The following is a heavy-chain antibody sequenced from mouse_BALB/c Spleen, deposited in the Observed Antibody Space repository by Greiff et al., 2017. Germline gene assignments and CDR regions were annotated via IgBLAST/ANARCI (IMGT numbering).Heavy chain of an antibody. J-gene: IGHJ3*01. CDR2: INPSNGGT. CDR1: GYTFTSYY. CDR3: TLGRRGFAY. V-gene: IGHV1S81*02. Sequence: QVQLQQSGAELVKPGASVKLSCKASGYTFTSYYMYWVKQRPGQGLEWIGEINPSNGGTNFNEKFKSKATLTVDKSSSTAYMQLSSLTSEDSAVYYCTLGRRGFAYWGRGTLVTVSA. D-gene: IGHD4-1*01.